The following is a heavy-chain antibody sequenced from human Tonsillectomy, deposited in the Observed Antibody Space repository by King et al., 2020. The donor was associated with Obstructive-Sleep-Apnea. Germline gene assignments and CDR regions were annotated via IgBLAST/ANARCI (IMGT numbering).Heavy chain of an antibody. CDR3: ATVADY. Sequence: VQLVESGGGLVQPGGSLRLSCAGSGFTFDAFAMYWVRQAPGKGLEWVSGITWNGDKAGYADSVRGRFTISRDNAKNSLYLHMTSLRSDDTAMYYCATVADYWGQGTLITVSS. J-gene: IGHJ4*02. V-gene: IGHV3-9*01. CDR2: ITWNGDKA. CDR1: GFTFDAFA.